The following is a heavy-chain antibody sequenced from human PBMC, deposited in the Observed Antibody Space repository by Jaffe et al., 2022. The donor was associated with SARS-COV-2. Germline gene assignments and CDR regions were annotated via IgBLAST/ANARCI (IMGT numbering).Heavy chain of an antibody. J-gene: IGHJ4*02. V-gene: IGHV4-39*01. Sequence: QLQLQESGPGLVKPSETLSLTCTVSGGSISSSSYYWGWIRQPPGKGLEWIGSIYYSGSTYYNPSLKSRVTISVDTSKNQFSLKLSSVTAADTAVYYCARLEVRGVIYFDYWGQGTLVTVSS. D-gene: IGHD3-10*01. CDR1: GGSISSSSYY. CDR3: ARLEVRGVIYFDY. CDR2: IYYSGST.